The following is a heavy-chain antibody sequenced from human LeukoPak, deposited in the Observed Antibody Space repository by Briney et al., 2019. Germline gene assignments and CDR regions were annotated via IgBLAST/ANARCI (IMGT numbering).Heavy chain of an antibody. D-gene: IGHD6-19*01. CDR3: AREGIAVAGTWYYYYYYYMDV. CDR2: ISSSSSYI. CDR1: GFTFSSYS. Sequence: GGSLRLSCAASGFTFSSYSMNWVRQAPGKGLEWVSSISSSSSYIYYADSVKGRFTISRDNAKNSLYLQMNSLRAEDTAVYYCAREGIAVAGTWYYYYYYYMDVWGKGTTVTVSS. J-gene: IGHJ6*03. V-gene: IGHV3-21*01.